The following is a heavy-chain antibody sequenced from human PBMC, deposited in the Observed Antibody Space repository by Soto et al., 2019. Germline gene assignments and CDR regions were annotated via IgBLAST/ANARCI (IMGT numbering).Heavy chain of an antibody. CDR3: TRDIGGWGAY. CDR1: GFTFSSYW. CDR2: TNEDGSII. J-gene: IGHJ4*02. V-gene: IGHV3-74*01. Sequence: EVQLVESGGGLVQPGGSLRLSCAASGFTFSSYWMHWVRQAPGKGLVWVSRTNEDGSIINYADSVKGRFTISRDNAKYILYLEMNSLRVEDTSVYYCTRDIGGWGAYWGQGALVTVSS. D-gene: IGHD3-10*01.